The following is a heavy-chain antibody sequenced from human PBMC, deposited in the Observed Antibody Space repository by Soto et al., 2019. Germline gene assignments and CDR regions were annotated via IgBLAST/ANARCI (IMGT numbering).Heavy chain of an antibody. CDR2: IYTSGST. CDR3: ARDRFPPPIADYGDGMDV. CDR1: GGSISSYY. V-gene: IGHV4-4*07. D-gene: IGHD3-10*01. Sequence: LSLTCTVSGGSISSYYWSWIRQPAGKGLEWIGRIYTSGSTNYNPSLKSRVTMSVDTSKNQFSLKLSSVTAADTAVYYCARDRFPPPIADYGDGMDVWGQGTTVTVSS. J-gene: IGHJ6*02.